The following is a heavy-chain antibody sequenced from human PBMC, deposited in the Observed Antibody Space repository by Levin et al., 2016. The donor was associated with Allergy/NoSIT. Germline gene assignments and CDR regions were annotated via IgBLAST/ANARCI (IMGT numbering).Heavy chain of an antibody. V-gene: IGHV7-4-1*02. D-gene: IGHD6-19*01. J-gene: IGHJ6*02. Sequence: ASVKVSCKASGYTFTNYGMNWVRQAPGQGPEWMGWINTDTGSPTYVQGFRGRFVFSLDTSASTAYLQINSLKAEDTAVYYCARKQWLAQDYYYAMDVWGQGTTVSVSS. CDR1: GYTFTNYG. CDR3: ARKQWLAQDYYYAMDV. CDR2: INTDTGSP.